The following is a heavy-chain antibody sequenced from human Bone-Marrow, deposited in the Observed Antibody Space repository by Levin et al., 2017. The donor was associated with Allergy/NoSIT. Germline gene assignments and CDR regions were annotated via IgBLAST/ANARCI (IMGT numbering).Heavy chain of an antibody. CDR1: GYTFTSYD. J-gene: IGHJ4*02. D-gene: IGHD1-7*01. Sequence: ASVKVSCKASGYTFTSYDINWVRQATGQGLEWMGWMNPNSGNTGYAQKFQGRVTMTRNTSISTAYMELSSLRSEDTAVYYCARVGNWNYPSDYWGQGTLVTVSS. CDR3: ARVGNWNYPSDY. V-gene: IGHV1-8*01. CDR2: MNPNSGNT.